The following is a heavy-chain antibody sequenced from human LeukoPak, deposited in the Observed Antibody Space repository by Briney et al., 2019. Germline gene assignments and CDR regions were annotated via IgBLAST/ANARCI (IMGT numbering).Heavy chain of an antibody. Sequence: PGRSLRLSCAASGFTFSSYGMHWVRQAQGKGLEWVAVISYDGSNKYYADSVKGRFTISRDNSKNTLYLQMNSLRAEGTTVYSCAKDTDSYGYGAFDYWGQGTLVTVSS. CDR2: ISYDGSNK. V-gene: IGHV3-30*18. J-gene: IGHJ4*02. D-gene: IGHD5-18*01. CDR1: GFTFSSYG. CDR3: AKDTDSYGYGAFDY.